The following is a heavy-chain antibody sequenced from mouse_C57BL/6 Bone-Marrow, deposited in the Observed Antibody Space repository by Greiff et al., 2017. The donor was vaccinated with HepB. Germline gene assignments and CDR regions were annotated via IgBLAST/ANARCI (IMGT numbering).Heavy chain of an antibody. CDR2: INPNNGGT. CDR3: AGGEGTDGMDY. Sequence: SGPELVKPGASVKIPCKASGYTFTDYNMDWVKQSHGKGLEWIGDINPNNGGTNYNQKFKGKATLTVDKSSTTAYMERRSLTSEDTAVYYCAGGEGTDGMDYWGQGTSVTVSS. CDR1: GYTFTDYN. J-gene: IGHJ4*01. V-gene: IGHV1-18*01.